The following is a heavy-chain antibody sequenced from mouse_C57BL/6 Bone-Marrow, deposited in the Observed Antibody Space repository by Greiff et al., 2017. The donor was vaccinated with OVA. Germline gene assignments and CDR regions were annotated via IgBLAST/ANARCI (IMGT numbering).Heavy chain of an antibody. V-gene: IGHV1-81*01. CDR3: ARVRDEYDYFDY. D-gene: IGHD5-1*01. Sequence: VQLQQSGAELARPGASVKLSCKASGYTFTSYGISWVKQRTGQGLEWIGEIYPRSGNTYYNEKFKGKATLTADKSSSTAYMELRSLTSVGSAGYFGARVRDEYDYFDYWGEGTTLTVSS. CDR2: IYPRSGNT. CDR1: GYTFTSYG. J-gene: IGHJ2*01.